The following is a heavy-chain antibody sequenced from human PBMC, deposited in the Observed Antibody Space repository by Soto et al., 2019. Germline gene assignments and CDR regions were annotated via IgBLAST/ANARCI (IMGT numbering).Heavy chain of an antibody. CDR3: ASWLKGPDIGNYYYGMDV. CDR2: IMPIFRAP. CDR1: GGAFSDYA. J-gene: IGHJ6*02. Sequence: QVQLAQSGAEVKKPGSSVKVSCKASGGAFSDYAFSWVRQAPGQGLEWLGGIMPIFRAPDYAQKFQGRVTITADEFTRTAYMEMNSLRSEDPAVYYCASWLKGPDIGNYYYGMDVWGQGTTVTVS. V-gene: IGHV1-69*12. D-gene: IGHD2-15*01.